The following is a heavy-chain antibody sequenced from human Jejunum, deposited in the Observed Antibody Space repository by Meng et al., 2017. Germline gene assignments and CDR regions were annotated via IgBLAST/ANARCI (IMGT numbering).Heavy chain of an antibody. J-gene: IGHJ4*02. V-gene: IGHV4-4*09. D-gene: IGHD1-14*01. CDR1: GGSTSAPFD. CDR3: ARAIRERYFDS. Sequence: QVQLQHSGPGLVKPSGSVSLICTVSGGSTSAPFDWARVRLAPRKGRGWIGDVWPSGATYYKSSLSSRITTSIDTSNNQFSLEVAYLTAADTALYYCARAIRERYFDSWGQGTLVTVSS. CDR2: VWPSGAT.